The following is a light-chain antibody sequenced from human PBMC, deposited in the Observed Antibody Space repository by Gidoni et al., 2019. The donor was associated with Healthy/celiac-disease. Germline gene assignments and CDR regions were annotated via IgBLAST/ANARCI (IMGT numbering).Light chain of an antibody. Sequence: DIQLTQSLSSLSASIGDRVTITCQSSQDSRNYLNWYQQKPGKAPKLLIYDASNLETGVPSRFSGSGSGTDFTFTISSLQPEDIATYYCQQYDNLPYTFXQXTKLEIK. CDR2: DAS. V-gene: IGKV1-33*01. J-gene: IGKJ2*01. CDR1: QDSRNY. CDR3: QQYDNLPYT.